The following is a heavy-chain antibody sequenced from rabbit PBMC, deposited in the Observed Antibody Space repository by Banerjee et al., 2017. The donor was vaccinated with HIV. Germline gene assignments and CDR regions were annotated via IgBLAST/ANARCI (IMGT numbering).Heavy chain of an antibody. Sequence: QQQLEESGGDLVKPGASLTLTCKASGIDFSSYSYMCWVRQAPGKGLEWIACVDGSSGSTWYASWAKGRFTITRSTSLNTVTLQMTSLTAADTATYFCARDLAGVIGWNFGLWGQGTLVTVS. CDR2: VDGSSGST. J-gene: IGHJ3*01. V-gene: IGHV1S43*01. CDR3: ARDLAGVIGWNFGL. CDR1: GIDFSSYSY. D-gene: IGHD4-1*01.